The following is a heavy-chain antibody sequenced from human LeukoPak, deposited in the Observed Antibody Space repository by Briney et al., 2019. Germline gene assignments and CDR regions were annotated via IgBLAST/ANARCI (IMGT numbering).Heavy chain of an antibody. J-gene: IGHJ4*02. D-gene: IGHD1-1*01. CDR2: ISSSSSYI. Sequence: GGSLRLSCAASGFTFSSYSMNWVRQAPGKGLGWVSSISSSSSYIYYADSVKGRFTISRDNAKNSLYLQMNSLRAEDTAVYYCARDNNWNSGYFDYWGQGTLVTVSS. CDR1: GFTFSSYS. CDR3: ARDNNWNSGYFDY. V-gene: IGHV3-21*01.